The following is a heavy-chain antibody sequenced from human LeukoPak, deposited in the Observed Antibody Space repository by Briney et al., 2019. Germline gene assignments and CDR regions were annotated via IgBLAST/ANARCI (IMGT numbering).Heavy chain of an antibody. D-gene: IGHD3-22*01. CDR2: IYHSGST. Sequence: SETLSLTCAVSGGSISSSNWWSWVRPPPGKGLEWIGEIYHSGSTNYNPSLKSRVTISVDKSKNQFSLKMSSVTAADTAVYYCARRAPYYYDSSGYPYYFDYWGQGTLVTVS. CDR1: GGSISSSNW. V-gene: IGHV4-4*02. J-gene: IGHJ4*02. CDR3: ARRAPYYYDSSGYPYYFDY.